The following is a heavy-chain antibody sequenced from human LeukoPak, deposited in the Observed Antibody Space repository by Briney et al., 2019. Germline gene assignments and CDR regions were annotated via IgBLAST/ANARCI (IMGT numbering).Heavy chain of an antibody. CDR1: GFTFSSYG. D-gene: IGHD3-3*01. J-gene: IGHJ3*02. CDR2: ISGSGHRT. Sequence: GGSLRLSCAASGFTFSSYGVSWVRQAPGKGLEWVSGISGSGHRTYYADSVKGRFTISRDNANNSVHLQMNSLRAEDTAVYYCARSLRNAFDIWGQGTMVTVSS. CDR3: ARSLRNAFDI. V-gene: IGHV3-23*01.